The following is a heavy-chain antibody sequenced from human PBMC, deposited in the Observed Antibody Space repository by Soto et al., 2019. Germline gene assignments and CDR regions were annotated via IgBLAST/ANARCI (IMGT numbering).Heavy chain of an antibody. CDR3: ARGRVSSSEGVNWFDP. CDR1: GFTFISYW. J-gene: IGHJ5*02. Sequence: PWGSLRLSCAASGFTFISYWIHFFRQSPFKGLVWVSRLNSDGSGTSYADSVKGRFTISRDNAKNTLYLQMNSLRAEDAAVYYCARGRVSSSEGVNWFDPWGQGTLVTVSS. CDR2: LNSDGSGT. D-gene: IGHD6-6*01. V-gene: IGHV3-74*01.